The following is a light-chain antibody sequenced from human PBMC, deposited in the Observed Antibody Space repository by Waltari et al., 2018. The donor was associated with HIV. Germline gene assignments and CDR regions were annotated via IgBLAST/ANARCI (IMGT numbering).Light chain of an antibody. V-gene: IGKV3-15*01. J-gene: IGKJ2*01. Sequence: VMTQSPATVSKSRGETATLSCRASESINSHLAWYQHKPGQAPRLLIYGASTRAAGIPARFSGSGSGTEFSLTISSLQSEDFAFYYCQQYNNWSPYTFGQGTKLEIK. CDR1: ESINSH. CDR2: GAS. CDR3: QQYNNWSPYT.